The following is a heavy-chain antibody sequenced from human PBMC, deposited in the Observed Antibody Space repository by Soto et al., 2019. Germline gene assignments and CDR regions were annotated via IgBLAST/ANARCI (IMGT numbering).Heavy chain of an antibody. J-gene: IGHJ6*02. CDR2: IKTNGEGGTT. CDR1: GFTISNAW. D-gene: IGHD2-15*01. CDR3: TSGSVEGV. Sequence: EAQLVESGGGLVNPGGSLRLSCAASGFTISNAWMNCVRQAPGKGLEWGGRIKTNGEGGTTDYAAHVKGRFVISRDDSKNTLYLQMNSLRPDDTAVYYCTSGSVEGVWGQGTTVTVSS. V-gene: IGHV3-15*07.